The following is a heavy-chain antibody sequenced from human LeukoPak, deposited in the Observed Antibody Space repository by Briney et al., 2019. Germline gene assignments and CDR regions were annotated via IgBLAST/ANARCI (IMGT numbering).Heavy chain of an antibody. CDR2: ISSSISYI. CDR1: GGSISSSS. CDR3: ARVTRGSPDP. D-gene: IGHD3-10*01. J-gene: IGHJ5*02. Sequence: ETLSLTCTVSGGSISSSSYYWGWIRQPPGKGLEWVSSISSSISYIHYADSVKGRFTISRDNAKNSLYLQMNSLRAEDTAVYYCARVTRGSPDPWGQGTLVTVSS. V-gene: IGHV3-21*01.